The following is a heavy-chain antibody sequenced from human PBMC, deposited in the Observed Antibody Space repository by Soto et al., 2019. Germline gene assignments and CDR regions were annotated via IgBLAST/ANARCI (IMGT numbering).Heavy chain of an antibody. CDR1: GGSISSYY. V-gene: IGHV4-59*01. CDR3: ARVAVAGTRVDY. D-gene: IGHD6-19*01. J-gene: IGHJ4*02. Sequence: PSETLSLTCTVSGGSISSYYWSWIRQPPGKGLEWIGYIYYSGSTNYNPSLKSRVTISVDTSKNQFSLELSSVTAADTAVYYCARVAVAGTRVDYWGQGTLVTVS. CDR2: IYYSGST.